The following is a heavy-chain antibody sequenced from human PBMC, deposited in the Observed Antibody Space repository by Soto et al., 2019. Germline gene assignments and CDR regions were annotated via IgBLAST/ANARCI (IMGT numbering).Heavy chain of an antibody. V-gene: IGHV1-69*13. D-gene: IGHD2-15*01. Sequence: SVKVSCKASGGTFSSYAISWVRRAPGQGLEWMGGIIPIFGTANYAQKFQGRVTITADESTSTAYMELSSLRSEDTAVYYCARSVCSGGSCYWWFDPWGQGTLVTAPQ. CDR2: IIPIFGTA. J-gene: IGHJ5*02. CDR3: ARSVCSGGSCYWWFDP. CDR1: GGTFSSYA.